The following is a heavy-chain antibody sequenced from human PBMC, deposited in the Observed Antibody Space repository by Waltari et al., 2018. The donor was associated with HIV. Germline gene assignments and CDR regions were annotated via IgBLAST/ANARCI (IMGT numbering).Heavy chain of an antibody. J-gene: IGHJ5*02. V-gene: IGHV4-61*02. CDR1: GGSISSGSYY. CDR3: ARTYCSSTSCYGGANWFDP. CDR2: IYTSGST. D-gene: IGHD2-2*01. Sequence: QVQLQESGPGLVKPSQTLSLTCTATGGSISSGSYYWSWIWRPAGKGLEWIGRIYTSGSTNYNPSLKSRVTISVDTSKNQFSLKLSSVTAADTAVYYCARTYCSSTSCYGGANWFDPWGQGTLVTVSS.